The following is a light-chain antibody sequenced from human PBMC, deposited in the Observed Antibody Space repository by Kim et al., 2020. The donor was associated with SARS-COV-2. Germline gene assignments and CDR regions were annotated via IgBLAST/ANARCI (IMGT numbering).Light chain of an antibody. CDR3: QQYYDTSSFT. Sequence: DIQMTQSPSSLSASVGDRVTITCRASQGISNHLAWYQQKPGRAPKLLLYAESTLESGVPSRFSGSGSGTDHTLTITNLQPEDFATYHCQQYYDTSSFTFGPGTKVDIK. CDR1: QGISNH. V-gene: IGKV1-NL1*01. J-gene: IGKJ3*01. CDR2: AES.